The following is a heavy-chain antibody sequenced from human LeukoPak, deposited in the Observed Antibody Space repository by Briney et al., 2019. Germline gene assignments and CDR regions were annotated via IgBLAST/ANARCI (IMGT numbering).Heavy chain of an antibody. CDR2: INSDGSNT. J-gene: IGHJ5*02. Sequence: PGGSLRLSCAASGFTFSSYWMHWVRQAPGKGLVWVSRINSDGSNTGYADSVKGRFTISRDNAKNTLYLQINSLRAEDTAVYYGAKNDYCSGGSWYGNNWFDPLGQGTLVTVSS. V-gene: IGHV3-74*01. CDR3: AKNDYCSGGSWYGNNWFDP. D-gene: IGHD2-15*01. CDR1: GFTFSSYW.